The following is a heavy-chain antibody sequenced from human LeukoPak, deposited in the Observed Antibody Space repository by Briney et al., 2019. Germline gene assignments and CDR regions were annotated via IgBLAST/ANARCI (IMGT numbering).Heavy chain of an antibody. CDR3: ARAQQQLTSYYGMDV. CDR2: IIPIFGTA. V-gene: IGHV1-69*13. J-gene: IGHJ6*04. CDR1: GGTFSSYA. Sequence: ASVKVSCKASGGTFSSYAISWVRQAPGQGLEWMGGIIPIFGTANYAQKFQGRVTITADESTSTAYMELSSLRSEDTAVYYCARAQQQLTSYYGMDVWGKGTTVTVSP. D-gene: IGHD6-13*01.